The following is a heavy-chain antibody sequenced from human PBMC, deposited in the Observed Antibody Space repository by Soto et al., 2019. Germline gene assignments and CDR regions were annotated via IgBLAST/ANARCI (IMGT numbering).Heavy chain of an antibody. J-gene: IGHJ4*02. V-gene: IGHV4-30-2*01. D-gene: IGHD3-9*01. CDR3: AKDWKIFDWQSEIDY. CDR1: GGSISSGGYS. Sequence: PSETLSLTCAVSGGSISSGGYSWSWIRQPPGRGLEWIGYIYHSGSTYYNPSLKSRVTISVDRSKNQFSLKLSSVTAADTAVYYCAKDWKIFDWQSEIDYWGQGTLVTVSS. CDR2: IYHSGST.